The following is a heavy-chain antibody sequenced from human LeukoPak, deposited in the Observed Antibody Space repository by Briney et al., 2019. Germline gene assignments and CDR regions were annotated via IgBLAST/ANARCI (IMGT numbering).Heavy chain of an antibody. Sequence: ASVKVSCKASRYTFTGYYMHWVRQAPGQGLEWMGWINPNSGGTNYAQKFQGRVTMTRDTSISTAYMELSRLRSDDTAVYYCASSHDYGDPFDYWGQGTLVTVSS. J-gene: IGHJ4*02. D-gene: IGHD4-17*01. CDR1: RYTFTGYY. V-gene: IGHV1-2*02. CDR2: INPNSGGT. CDR3: ASSHDYGDPFDY.